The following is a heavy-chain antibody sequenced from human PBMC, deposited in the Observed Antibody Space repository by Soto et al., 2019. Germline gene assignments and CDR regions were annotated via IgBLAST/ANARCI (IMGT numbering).Heavy chain of an antibody. V-gene: IGHV1-46*03. CDR3: AREQQLVLSPHFDY. D-gene: IGHD6-13*01. Sequence: QVQLVQSGAEVKKPGASVKVSCKASGYTFTSYYMHWVRQAPGQGLEWMGIINPSGGSTSYAQKFXAXAXXTRDTSPSTVYMELSSRRSEDTAVYYCAREQQLVLSPHFDYWGQGTLVTVSS. CDR1: GYTFTSYY. J-gene: IGHJ4*02. CDR2: INPSGGST.